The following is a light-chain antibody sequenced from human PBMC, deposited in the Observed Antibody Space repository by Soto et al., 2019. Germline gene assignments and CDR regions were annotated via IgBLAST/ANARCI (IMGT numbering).Light chain of an antibody. CDR2: DAI. Sequence: EIELTQSPATLSLSPGESATLSCRASESVYEYLAWYQQKPGQAPRLLIYDAINTATAIPARFSGSGSGTDFTLTISSLEHEDFGVYYCQQRSKWVTFGRGTKVEIK. V-gene: IGKV3-11*01. CDR1: ESVYEY. J-gene: IGKJ4*01. CDR3: QQRSKWVT.